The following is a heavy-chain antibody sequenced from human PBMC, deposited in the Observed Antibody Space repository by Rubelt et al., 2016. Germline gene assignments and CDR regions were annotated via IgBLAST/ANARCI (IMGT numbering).Heavy chain of an antibody. Sequence: WVRQAPGQRLEWMGWINAGNGNTKYSQKFQGRVTITRDTSASTAYMELSSLRSEDTAVYYCARAPITIFGVVISYFDYWGQGTLVTVSS. J-gene: IGHJ4*02. CDR2: INAGNGNT. CDR3: ARAPITIFGVVISYFDY. D-gene: IGHD3-3*01. V-gene: IGHV1-3*01.